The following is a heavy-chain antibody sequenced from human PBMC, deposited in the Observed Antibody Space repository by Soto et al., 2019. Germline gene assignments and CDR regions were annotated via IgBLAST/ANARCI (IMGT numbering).Heavy chain of an antibody. D-gene: IGHD6-6*01. V-gene: IGHV3-48*01. J-gene: IGHJ4*02. CDR1: GFTLRSHS. CDR3: ARDPPYSTSSGYFDH. Sequence: EVQLVESGGGLVQPGGSLTLSCVASGFTLRSHSMNWVRQAPGKGLEWLAYIGGSGTTIDYADSVKGRFTISRDNAKNSVFLQMSSLIAEDTAVYYCARDPPYSTSSGYFDHWGQGTLVTVSS. CDR2: IGGSGTTI.